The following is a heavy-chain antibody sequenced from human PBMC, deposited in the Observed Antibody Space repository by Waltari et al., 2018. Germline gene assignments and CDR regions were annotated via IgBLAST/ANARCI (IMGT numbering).Heavy chain of an antibody. Sequence: EVQLLESGGGLVQPGGSLRLSCAASGFTFSSYAMSWVRQAPVKGLEWVSAISGSGGSTYYADSVKGRFTISRDNSKNTLYLQMNSLRAEDTAVYYCARGPETYYYDSSGYYVDYWGQGTLVTVSS. D-gene: IGHD3-22*01. V-gene: IGHV3-23*01. CDR3: ARGPETYYYDSSGYYVDY. CDR1: GFTFSSYA. J-gene: IGHJ4*02. CDR2: ISGSGGST.